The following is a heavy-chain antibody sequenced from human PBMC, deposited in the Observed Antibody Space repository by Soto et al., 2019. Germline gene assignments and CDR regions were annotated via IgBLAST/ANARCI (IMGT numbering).Heavy chain of an antibody. CDR3: ARDRSVVVPAAN. V-gene: IGHV3-23*01. D-gene: IGHD2-2*01. CDR1: GSTFSDYA. CDR2: VGFTNSKT. Sequence: GSMRLSSAASGSTFSDYAMSRVSLVPGKGLEWVSTVGFTNSKTKYADSVKGRFTVSRDDSTNTVYLEMHNLRAEDTAVYYCARDRSVVVPAANWGQGTLVTVSS. J-gene: IGHJ4*02.